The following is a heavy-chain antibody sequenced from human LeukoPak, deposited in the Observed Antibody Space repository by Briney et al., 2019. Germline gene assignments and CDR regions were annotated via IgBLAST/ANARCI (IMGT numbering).Heavy chain of an antibody. J-gene: IGHJ4*02. V-gene: IGHV4-39*01. CDR2: IYYSGNT. D-gene: IGHD2-2*02. CDR1: GGSISSSSYY. CDR3: ARQSRPTRPPPLYHFDY. Sequence: SETLSLTCTVSGGSISSSSYYWGWIRQPPGKGLEWIGSIYYSGNTYYNPSLKGRVTISVDTSKNQFSLKLSSVTAADTAVYYCARQSRPTRPPPLYHFDYWGQGTLVTVSS.